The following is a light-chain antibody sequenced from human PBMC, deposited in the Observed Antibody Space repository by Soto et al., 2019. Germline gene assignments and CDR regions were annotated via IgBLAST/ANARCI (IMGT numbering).Light chain of an antibody. CDR1: QGISSS. V-gene: IGKV1D-12*01. Sequence: IQMTGYVCCVSASVGDRVTISCQASQGISSSLAWYQQKPGKAPKFLIYAASSLQSGAPSRFSGSGFGTDFTLTISSLQPDDSATYYCQHADSYPVAFGQGTRLEI. CDR3: QHADSYPVA. J-gene: IGKJ5*01. CDR2: AAS.